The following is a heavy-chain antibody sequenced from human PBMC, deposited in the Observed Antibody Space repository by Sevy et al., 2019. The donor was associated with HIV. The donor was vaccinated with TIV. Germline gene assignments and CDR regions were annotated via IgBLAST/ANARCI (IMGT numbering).Heavy chain of an antibody. CDR3: ATGDISTRVIYGLDT. V-gene: IGHV1-24*01. J-gene: IGHJ3*02. Sequence: ASVKVSCKVSGYTLTELSMHWVRQAPGKGLEWMGGFEPQDDETIYAQKFQGRVTMTEDTSTDTAYMELSSLTSEDTAVYYCATGDISTRVIYGLDTWGQGTMVTVSS. CDR2: FEPQDDET. CDR1: GYTLTELS. D-gene: IGHD3-10*01.